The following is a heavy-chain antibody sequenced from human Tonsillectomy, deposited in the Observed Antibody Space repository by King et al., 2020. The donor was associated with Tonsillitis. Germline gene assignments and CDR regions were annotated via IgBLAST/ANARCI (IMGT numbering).Heavy chain of an antibody. V-gene: IGHV4-34*01. D-gene: IGHD1-26*01. CDR1: GGSFTDYY. J-gene: IGHJ3*02. CDR3: ASSYSGNYYDGFDI. CDR2: INHSVSA. Sequence: VQLQQWGAGLLKPSETLSLTCAVYGGSFTDYYWNWIRQPPGKGQEWIGEINHSVSANYNPSLKSRVTISVDTSKSHFSLQLSSVTAADTAVYYCASSYSGNYYDGFDIWGQGTMVTVSS.